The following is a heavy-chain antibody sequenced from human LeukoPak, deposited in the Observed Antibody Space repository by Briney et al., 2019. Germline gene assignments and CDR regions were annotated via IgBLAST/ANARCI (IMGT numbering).Heavy chain of an antibody. CDR2: IYPDDSDT. D-gene: IGHD3-22*01. Sequence: ESRKISCKGSGYRFNAYVIAWVRPMPGKGLEWMGIIYPDDSDTRYSPSFQSQVTISADKSVRTAYLQWSRLKASDTAMYYCARPNTTYYYDSRGYDAFDVWGQGTMVTVSS. CDR1: GYRFNAYV. CDR3: ARPNTTYYYDSRGYDAFDV. V-gene: IGHV5-51*01. J-gene: IGHJ3*01.